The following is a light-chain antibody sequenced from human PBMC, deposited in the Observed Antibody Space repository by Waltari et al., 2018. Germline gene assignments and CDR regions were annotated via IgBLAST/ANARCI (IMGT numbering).Light chain of an antibody. CDR3: NSYAGSSHVV. J-gene: IGLJ2*01. Sequence: QSALTQPPPASGSPGQSVTISCTGTSSDVGAYNHVPWYQQHPGKAPKLIIYDVSKRPSGVRDRFSGSKSGNTASLTVSGLQADDEADYYCNSYAGSSHVVFGGGTTLTVL. V-gene: IGLV2-8*01. CDR1: SSDVGAYNH. CDR2: DVS.